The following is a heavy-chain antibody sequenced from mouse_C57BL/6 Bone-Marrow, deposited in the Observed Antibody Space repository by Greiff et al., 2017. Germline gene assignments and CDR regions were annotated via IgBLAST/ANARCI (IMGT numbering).Heavy chain of an antibody. D-gene: IGHD1-1*01. CDR1: GFNIKDDY. J-gene: IGHJ2*01. CDR3: TTVVHY. Sequence: VQLQQSGAELVRPGASVKLSCTASGFNIKDDYMHWVKQRPEQGLEWIGWFVPENGDTEYASKFQGKATITAATSSNTAYLQLSSLTSEDTAAYYCTTVVHYWGQGTTLTVSS. V-gene: IGHV14-4*01. CDR2: FVPENGDT.